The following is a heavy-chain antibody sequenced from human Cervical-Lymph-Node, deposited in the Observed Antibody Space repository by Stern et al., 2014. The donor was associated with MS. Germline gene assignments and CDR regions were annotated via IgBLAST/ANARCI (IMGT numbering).Heavy chain of an antibody. CDR2: IYYSGST. D-gene: IGHD3-16*01. J-gene: IGHJ5*02. V-gene: IGHV4-59*01. CDR1: GASISSYY. CDR3: ARESHPGGIDP. Sequence: QVQLQESGPGLVKPSETLSLTCTVSGASISSYYWSWIRQPPGKGLEWSGYIYYSGSTNYNPSLKSRVTISIDTSKNQFSLKLSSVTAADTAVYYCARESHPGGIDPWGQGTLVTVSS.